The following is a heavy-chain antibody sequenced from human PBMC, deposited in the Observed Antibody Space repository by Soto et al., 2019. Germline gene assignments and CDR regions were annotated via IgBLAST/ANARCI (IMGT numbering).Heavy chain of an antibody. CDR1: GFPFSDYY. J-gene: IGHJ4*02. CDR3: ARGGGGGLFEH. CDR2: ISPKSTYR. Sequence: SLRLSCATSGFPFSDYYVSWIRQAPGKGLEWLSHISPKSTYRNYADSVKGRFTISRDNTKSSLFLQMNSLGVEDTAVYYCARGGGGGLFEHWGQGVLVTVSS. V-gene: IGHV3-11*06. D-gene: IGHD2-21*01.